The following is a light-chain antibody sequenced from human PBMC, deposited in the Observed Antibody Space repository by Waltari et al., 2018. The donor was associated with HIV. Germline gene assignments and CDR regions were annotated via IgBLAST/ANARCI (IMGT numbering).Light chain of an antibody. J-gene: IGKJ2*01. CDR2: DAS. Sequence: DIQMTQSPSSLSAPVGDRVTITCQASQDITNYLNWYQQKPGKAPKLLIYDASNLETGVPSRFSGSGSGTDFTFTISSLQPEDIATYYCQQYDILPYTFGQGTTLEIK. CDR3: QQYDILPYT. V-gene: IGKV1-33*01. CDR1: QDITNY.